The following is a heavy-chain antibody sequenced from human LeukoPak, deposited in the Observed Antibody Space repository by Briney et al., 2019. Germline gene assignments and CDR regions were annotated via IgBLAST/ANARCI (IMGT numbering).Heavy chain of an antibody. V-gene: IGHV1-18*01. Sequence: ASVTVSFTASGYTFTNYGVSWVRQAPGQGLEWMGWISAYNGNTNYAQKLQGRVTMTTDTSTSTAYMELRSLRSDATAVYYCARDRSSGPNWFDPWGQGTLVTVSS. CDR2: ISAYNGNT. CDR3: ARDRSSGPNWFDP. D-gene: IGHD3-22*01. CDR1: GYTFTNYG. J-gene: IGHJ5*02.